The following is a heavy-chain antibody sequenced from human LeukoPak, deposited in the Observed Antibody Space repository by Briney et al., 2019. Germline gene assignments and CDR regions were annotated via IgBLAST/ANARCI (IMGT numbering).Heavy chain of an antibody. CDR2: IYYSGST. D-gene: IGHD3-22*01. V-gene: IGHV4-31*03. Sequence: SQTLSLTCTVSGGSINSSGYYWNWIRQLPGKGLEWIGYIYYSGSTRYNPSLKSRVTISVDTSKNQFSLKLSSVTAADTAVYYCAGMESSGYSLPDYWGQGTQVTVSS. CDR3: AGMESSGYSLPDY. J-gene: IGHJ4*02. CDR1: GGSINSSGYY.